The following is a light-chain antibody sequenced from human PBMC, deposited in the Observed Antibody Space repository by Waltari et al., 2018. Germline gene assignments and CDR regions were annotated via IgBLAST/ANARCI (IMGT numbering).Light chain of an antibody. CDR1: QSVLYTSNDKNY. Sequence: DIVMTQSPDSLAVSLGERATLSCRSSQSVLYTSNDKNYLAWYQQKPGQPPRLLIYWASTRESGVPDRFSGSGSGTDFTLTISNLQAEDVAVYYCQQYYRSRTFGQGTKVEIK. J-gene: IGKJ1*01. CDR3: QQYYRSRT. CDR2: WAS. V-gene: IGKV4-1*01.